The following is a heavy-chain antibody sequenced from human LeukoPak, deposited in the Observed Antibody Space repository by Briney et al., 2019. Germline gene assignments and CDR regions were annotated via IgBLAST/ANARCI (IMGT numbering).Heavy chain of an antibody. Sequence: SGGSLRHSCVASGFTFSTYWMHWVRQAPGKGLVWVARIHSDGSSTTYADSVKGRFTISRDNAKNTLYLQMNSLRAEDTAVYYCARDIYSKSGDDYWGQGTLVTVSS. CDR3: ARDIYSKSGDDY. CDR2: IHSDGSST. J-gene: IGHJ4*02. V-gene: IGHV3-74*01. D-gene: IGHD6-13*01. CDR1: GFTFSTYW.